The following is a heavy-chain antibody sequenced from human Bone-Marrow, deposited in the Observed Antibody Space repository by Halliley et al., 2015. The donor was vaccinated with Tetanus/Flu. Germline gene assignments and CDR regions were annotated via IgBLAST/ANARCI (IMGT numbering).Heavy chain of an antibody. CDR3: ARGGDPDAFDI. V-gene: IGHV3-23*01. CDR2: ISGSGGST. J-gene: IGHJ3*02. D-gene: IGHD4-17*01. Sequence: GWVPAISGSGGSTYYAASVKGRFTISRDSSKNTLYLEMNSLRAEDTAVYYCARGGDPDAFDIWGQGTMVTVSS.